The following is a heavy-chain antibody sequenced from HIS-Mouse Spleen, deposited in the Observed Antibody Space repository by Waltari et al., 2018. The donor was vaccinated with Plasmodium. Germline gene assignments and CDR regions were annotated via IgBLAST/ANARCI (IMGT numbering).Heavy chain of an antibody. Sequence: EVQLVESGGGLVKPGGSLRLSCAASGFTFRSYGMNWFRQAPGKGLEWVSSISSSSSYIYYADSVKGRFTISRDNAKNSLYLQMNSLRAEDTAVYYCAREDILTAYYNDYWYFDLWGRGTLVTVSS. CDR3: AREDILTAYYNDYWYFDL. V-gene: IGHV3-21*01. CDR2: ISSSSSYI. J-gene: IGHJ2*01. D-gene: IGHD3-9*01. CDR1: GFTFRSYG.